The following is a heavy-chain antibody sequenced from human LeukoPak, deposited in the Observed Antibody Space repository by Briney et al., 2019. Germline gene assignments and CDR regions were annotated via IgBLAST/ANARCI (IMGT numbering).Heavy chain of an antibody. CDR1: GFTFSNYS. J-gene: IGHJ4*02. V-gene: IGHV3-23*01. CDR2: ISGSDTRT. CDR3: TKARSASSSSCYNY. Sequence: GSLRLSCATSGFTFSNYSMSWVRQAPGKGLEWVSSISGSDTRTYYADSVKGRFTISRDNSKNTLELQMNSLRAEDTAVYYCTKARSASSSSCYNYWGQGILVTVSS. D-gene: IGHD2-2*02.